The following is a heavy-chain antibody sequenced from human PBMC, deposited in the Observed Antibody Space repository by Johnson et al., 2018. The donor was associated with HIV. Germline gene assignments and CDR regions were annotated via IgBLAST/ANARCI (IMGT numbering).Heavy chain of an antibody. CDR2: IYTGGST. CDR1: AFTVSDNY. D-gene: IGHD3-22*01. Sequence: VQLVESGGGLVQPGGSLRLSRAASAFTVSDNYLSWVRQAPGKGLEWVSVIYTGGSTYYADSVKGRFTISRDDSKNTLYLQMNSLKTEDTAVYYCTTDLGYYDSSGDAFDIWGQGTMVTVSS. V-gene: IGHV3-66*01. J-gene: IGHJ3*02. CDR3: TTDLGYYDSSGDAFDI.